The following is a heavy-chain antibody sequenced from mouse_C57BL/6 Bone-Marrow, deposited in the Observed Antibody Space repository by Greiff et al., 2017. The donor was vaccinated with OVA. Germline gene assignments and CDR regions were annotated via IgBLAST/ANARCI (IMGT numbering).Heavy chain of an antibody. CDR3: ARGGAAQASWFAY. V-gene: IGHV1-80*01. D-gene: IGHD3-2*02. CDR2: IYPGDGDT. Sequence: QVQLQQSGAELVKPGASVKISCKASGYAFSSYWMNWVKQRPGKGLEWIGQIYPGDGDTNYNGKFKGKATLTADKSSSTAYMQLSSLTSEDAAVYFCARGGAAQASWFAYWGQGTLVTVSA. CDR1: GYAFSSYW. J-gene: IGHJ3*01.